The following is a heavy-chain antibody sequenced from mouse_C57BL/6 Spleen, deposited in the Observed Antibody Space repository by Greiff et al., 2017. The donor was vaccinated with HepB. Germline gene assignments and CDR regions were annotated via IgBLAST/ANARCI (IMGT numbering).Heavy chain of an antibody. CDR1: GYAFSSSW. V-gene: IGHV1-82*01. D-gene: IGHD4-1*01. CDR3: ARYWDVGYAMDY. Sequence: QVQLKQSGPELVKPGASVKISCKASGYAFSSSWMNWVKQRPGKGLEWIGRIYPGDGDTNYNGKFKGKATLTADKSSSTAYMQLSSLTSEDSAVYFCARYWDVGYAMDYWGQGTSVTVSS. J-gene: IGHJ4*01. CDR2: IYPGDGDT.